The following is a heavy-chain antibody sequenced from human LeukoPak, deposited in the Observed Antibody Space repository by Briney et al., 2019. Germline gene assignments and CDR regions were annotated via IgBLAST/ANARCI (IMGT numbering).Heavy chain of an antibody. J-gene: IGHJ1*01. CDR1: DGSISSNNYL. CDR2: IYYSGST. CDR3: ARHDSSGQYFQH. Sequence: SETLSLTCTVSDGSISSNNYLWGWIRQPPGKGLEWIGTIYYSGSTYYNPSLKSRVTISVDTSKNQFSLRLSSVTAADTAVYYCARHDSSGQYFQHWGQGTLVTVSS. D-gene: IGHD6-19*01. V-gene: IGHV4-39*01.